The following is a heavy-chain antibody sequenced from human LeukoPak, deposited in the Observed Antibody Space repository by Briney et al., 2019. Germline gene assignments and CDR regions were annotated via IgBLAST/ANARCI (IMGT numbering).Heavy chain of an antibody. V-gene: IGHV3-21*01. CDR3: ARDEVDEVGATTFDY. J-gene: IGHJ4*02. CDR1: GFTFSRFS. Sequence: PGGSLRLSCAASGFTFSRFSMNWVRQAPGKGLEWVSSISSSGTYIYYADSVKGRFTISRDSAKNSLYLQMNSLRAEDTAVYYCARDEVDEVGATTFDYWGQGTLVTVSS. CDR2: ISSSGTYI. D-gene: IGHD1-26*01.